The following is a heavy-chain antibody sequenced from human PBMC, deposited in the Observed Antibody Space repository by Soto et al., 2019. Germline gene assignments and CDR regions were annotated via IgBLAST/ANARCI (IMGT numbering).Heavy chain of an antibody. CDR1: GFTFDDYA. CDR3: AKDVSTSVYYYYYMDV. J-gene: IGHJ6*03. Sequence: GGSLRLSCAASGFTFDDYAMHWVRQAPGKGLEWVSGISWNSGSIGYADSVKGRFTISRDNAKNSLYLQMNSLRAEDTALYYCAKDVSTSVYYYYYMDVWGKGTTVTVSS. D-gene: IGHD2-2*01. V-gene: IGHV3-9*01. CDR2: ISWNSGSI.